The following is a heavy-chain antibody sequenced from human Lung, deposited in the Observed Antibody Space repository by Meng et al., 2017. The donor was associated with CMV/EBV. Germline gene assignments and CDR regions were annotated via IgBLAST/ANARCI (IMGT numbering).Heavy chain of an antibody. D-gene: IGHD2-2*01. CDR2: LYPDGST. J-gene: IGHJ4*02. CDR3: ARTPVRFCNTHMCYAFDY. CDR1: AAPTLNYF. V-gene: IGHV4-4*07. Sequence: QEQLQWSSPSLVKPCASCSVPCIASAAPTLNYFWRWVRQPAGKGLEWIGRLYPDGSTDYNPSLSSRLTLSLDTSKIRFSLKLRSVTAADTAIYYCARTPVRFCNTHMCYAFDYWGQGALVTVSS.